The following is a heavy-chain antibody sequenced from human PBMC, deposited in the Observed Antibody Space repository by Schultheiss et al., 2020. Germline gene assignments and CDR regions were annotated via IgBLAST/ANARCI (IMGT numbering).Heavy chain of an antibody. D-gene: IGHD3-10*01. V-gene: IGHV4-39*07. Sequence: SQTLSLTCTVSGGSISSYYWSWIRQPPGKGLEWIGSIYHSGSTYYNPSLKSRVTMSVDTSKNQFSLKLSSVTAADTAVYYCARHLDYLTIGGVFDYWGQGTLVTVSS. CDR2: IYHSGST. CDR3: ARHLDYLTIGGVFDY. CDR1: GGSISSYY. J-gene: IGHJ4*02.